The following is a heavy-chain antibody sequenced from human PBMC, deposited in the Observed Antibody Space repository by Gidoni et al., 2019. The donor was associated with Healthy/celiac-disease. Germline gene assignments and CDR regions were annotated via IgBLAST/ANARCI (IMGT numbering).Heavy chain of an antibody. V-gene: IGHV1-69*02. CDR1: GGTFSSYT. J-gene: IGHJ4*02. CDR2: IIPILGIA. Sequence: VQLVHSGAEVKKPGSSVKVSCKASGGTFSSYTISWVRQAPGQGLEWMGRIIPILGIANYAQKFQGRVTITADKSTSTAYMELSSLRSEDTAVYYCASDSDVDTAMVTSGYWGQGTLVTVSS. CDR3: ASDSDVDTAMVTSGY. D-gene: IGHD5-18*01.